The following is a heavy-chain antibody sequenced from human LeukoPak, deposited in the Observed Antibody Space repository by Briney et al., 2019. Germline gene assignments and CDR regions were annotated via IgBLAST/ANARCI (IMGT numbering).Heavy chain of an antibody. CDR2: INPSGGST. V-gene: IGHV1-46*01. J-gene: IGHJ3*02. CDR3: ARSSAYYNEADI. D-gene: IGHD3-9*01. Sequence: ASVSVSSKPSGYTFTIYYIHWVRHAPRQGREWRGIINPSGGSTTYTQKFQGRVTMTTDTSTSTVYMELTRLRSDDTAVYYCARSSAYYNEADIWGQGTMVTVSS. CDR1: GYTFTIYY.